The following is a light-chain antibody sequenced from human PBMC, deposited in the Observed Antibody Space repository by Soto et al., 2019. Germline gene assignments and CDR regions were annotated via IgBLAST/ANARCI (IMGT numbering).Light chain of an antibody. CDR1: QSISNY. J-gene: IGKJ1*01. V-gene: IGKV1-39*01. CDR3: QQSYSSTWT. CDR2: AAS. Sequence: DIQMTQSPSSLSASVGDRVTITCRASQSISNYLNWYQQKPGKAPKLLIYAASTLQSGVPSSFSGSGSGTDFTLTISSLQPEDFATYYCQQSYSSTWTFGQGTKVEVK.